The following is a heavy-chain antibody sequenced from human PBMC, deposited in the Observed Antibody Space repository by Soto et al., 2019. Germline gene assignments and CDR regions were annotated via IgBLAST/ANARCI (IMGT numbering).Heavy chain of an antibody. Sequence: QVQLQESDPGLVKPSETLSLTCTVSGVPVSSGSNQWSWIRQPPGKGLEWIGYISHSGNTDYSSSLESRAIISIDASNNQFSLKLSSVTAADTAVYYCARDVSDSGWLDCWGQGTLVTGSS. V-gene: IGHV4-61*01. D-gene: IGHD5-12*01. CDR2: ISHSGNT. CDR1: GVPVSSGSNQ. CDR3: ARDVSDSGWLDC. J-gene: IGHJ4*02.